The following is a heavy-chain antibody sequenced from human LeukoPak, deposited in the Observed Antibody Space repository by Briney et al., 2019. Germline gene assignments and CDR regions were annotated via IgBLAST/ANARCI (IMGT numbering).Heavy chain of an antibody. J-gene: IGHJ6*03. CDR3: AREMYYYGSASEEYYMDV. D-gene: IGHD3-10*01. CDR1: DYSISRGYY. Sequence: PSETLSLTCIVSDYSISRGYYWGWIRQPPGEGLEWIGNIYHSGSTNYNPSLKSRVSISVDTSMNQFSLKVSSVTATDTAVYYCAREMYYYGSASEEYYMDVWGKGTTVTVSS. CDR2: IYHSGST. V-gene: IGHV4-38-2*02.